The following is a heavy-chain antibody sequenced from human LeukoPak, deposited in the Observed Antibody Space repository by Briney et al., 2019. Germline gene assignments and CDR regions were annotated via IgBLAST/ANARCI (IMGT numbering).Heavy chain of an antibody. CDR2: IYNSGST. D-gene: IGHD6-19*01. CDR1: GYSLSTYY. CDR3: ARAISSGWFKNAFDI. Sequence: SETLSLTCTVSGYSLSTYYWGWIRQPAGKRLEWIGRIYNSGSTNYNPSLESRVTMSVDTSKNQFSLNLSSVTAADTAVYYCARAISSGWFKNAFDIWGQGTMVTVSS. V-gene: IGHV4-4*07. J-gene: IGHJ3*02.